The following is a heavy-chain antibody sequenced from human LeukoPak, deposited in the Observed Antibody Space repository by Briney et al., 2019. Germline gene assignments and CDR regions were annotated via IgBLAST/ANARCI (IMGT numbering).Heavy chain of an antibody. CDR2: IYYSGST. D-gene: IGHD1-20*01. V-gene: IGHV4-39*01. CDR3: ARHMRTITDAFDI. J-gene: IGHJ3*02. Sequence: SETLSLTCAVYGGSFSGYYWGWIRQPPGKGLEWIGSIYYSGSTYYNPSLKSRVTISVDTSKNQFSLKLSSVTAADTAVYYCARHMRTITDAFDIWGQGTMVTVSS. CDR1: GGSFSGYY.